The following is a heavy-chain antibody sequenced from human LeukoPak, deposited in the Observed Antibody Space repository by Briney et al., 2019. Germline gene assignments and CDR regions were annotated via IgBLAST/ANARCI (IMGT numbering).Heavy chain of an antibody. CDR1: GGSISSYY. D-gene: IGHD3-10*01. V-gene: IGHV4-59*01. CDR3: ARVGYYGSGSLDV. J-gene: IGHJ6*04. Sequence: SETLSLTCTVSGGSISSYYWSWIRQPPGRGLEWIGYIYYSGSTNYNPSLKSRVTISVDTSKNQFSLKLSSVTAADTAVYYCARVGYYGSGSLDVWGKGTTVTVSS. CDR2: IYYSGST.